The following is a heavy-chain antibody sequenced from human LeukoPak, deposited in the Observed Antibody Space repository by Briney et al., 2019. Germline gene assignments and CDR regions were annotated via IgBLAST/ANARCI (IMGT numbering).Heavy chain of an antibody. CDR2: VHYSGRT. D-gene: IGHD1-26*01. J-gene: IGHJ3*02. Sequence: SETLSLTCTVSGDSISGYYWSWIRQPPGKGLEWVGYVHYSGRTNYNASLEGRVTMPLDTSKNQFSLKLNSVTAADTAVYYCARHRSPYDAFDIWGQGTLLTVSS. CDR1: GDSISGYY. CDR3: ARHRSPYDAFDI. V-gene: IGHV4-59*08.